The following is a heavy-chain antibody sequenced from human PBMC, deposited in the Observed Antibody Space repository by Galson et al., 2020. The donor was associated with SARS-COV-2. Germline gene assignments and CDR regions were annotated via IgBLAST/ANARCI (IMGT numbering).Heavy chain of an antibody. J-gene: IGHJ6*02. D-gene: IGHD3-10*01. CDR1: GFTIYGNY. V-gene: IGHV3-53*04. CDR2: IYAYSGANT. Sequence: TGGSLRLSCAATGFTIYGNYINWVRPAPGKGLEWVSIIYAYSGANTYYADSVRGRFTISRHNSENTVYLQMDSLRVEDTAVYYCARGVGGMNVWGQGTTVIVSS. CDR3: ARGVGGMNV.